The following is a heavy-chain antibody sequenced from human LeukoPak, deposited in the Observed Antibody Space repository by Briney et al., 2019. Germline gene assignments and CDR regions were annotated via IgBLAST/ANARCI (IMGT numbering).Heavy chain of an antibody. D-gene: IGHD3-3*01. CDR1: GYSISSGYY. V-gene: IGHV4-38-2*02. J-gene: IGHJ4*02. CDR3: ARDLDFGVVTGYFDY. CDR2: IYHSGST. Sequence: SETLSLTCTVSGYSISSGYYWGWIRQPPGQGLEWIGNIYHSGSTYYNPSLKSRVTISVDTSKNQFSLKLSSVTAADTAVYYCARDLDFGVVTGYFDYWGQGTLVTVSS.